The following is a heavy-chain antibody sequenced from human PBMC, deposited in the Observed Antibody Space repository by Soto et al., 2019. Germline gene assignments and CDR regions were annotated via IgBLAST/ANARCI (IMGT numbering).Heavy chain of an antibody. V-gene: IGHV3-33*01. Sequence: QPGGSLRLSCAASGFTFSSYGMHWVRQAPGKGLEWVAVIWYDGSNKYYADSVKGRFTISRDNSKNTLYLQMNSLRAEDTAVYYCAGSGSYSSWAIDYWGQGTLVTVSS. J-gene: IGHJ4*02. CDR3: AGSGSYSSWAIDY. CDR1: GFTFSSYG. D-gene: IGHD1-26*01. CDR2: IWYDGSNK.